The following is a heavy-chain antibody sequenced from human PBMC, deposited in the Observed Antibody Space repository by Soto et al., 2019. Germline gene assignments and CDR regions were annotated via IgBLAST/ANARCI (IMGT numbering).Heavy chain of an antibody. CDR3: ARDDATYCGGDCYRYFYYGMDV. CDR1: GGTFSNHA. V-gene: IGHV1-69*13. CDR2: IIPMFPTA. D-gene: IGHD2-21*02. J-gene: IGHJ6*02. Sequence: SVKVSCKASGGTFSNHAISWVRQAPGQGLEWVGGIIPMFPTADYAQRFQGRVTITADDSTTTVYMELSGLRSEDTAMYYCARDDATYCGGDCYRYFYYGMDVWGQGTTVTVS.